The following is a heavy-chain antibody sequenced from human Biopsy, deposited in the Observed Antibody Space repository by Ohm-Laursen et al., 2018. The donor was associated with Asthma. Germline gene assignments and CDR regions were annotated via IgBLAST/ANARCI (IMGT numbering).Heavy chain of an antibody. D-gene: IGHD3-22*01. CDR1: GYSFTDYH. CDR2: ITPTSGGT. Sequence: GSSVKVSCKTSGYSFTDYHLHWVRQAPGQGLEWMGRITPTSGGTTYAQKFQCRVTMTRDRSISTAYMELNRLRSDDTAVDYCARDALHDNSAYIGEAFDFWGQGTMVTVPS. J-gene: IGHJ3*01. CDR3: ARDALHDNSAYIGEAFDF. V-gene: IGHV1-2*06.